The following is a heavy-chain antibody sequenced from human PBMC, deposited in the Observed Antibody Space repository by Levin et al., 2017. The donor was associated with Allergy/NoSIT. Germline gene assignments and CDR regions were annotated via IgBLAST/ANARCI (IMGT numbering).Heavy chain of an antibody. D-gene: IGHD5-12*01. CDR3: ARGLFDF. V-gene: IGHV3-48*04. Sequence: GGSLRLSCSVSGFTFEIYGMNWVRQAPGKRLEWVSHISASGSPTYYADPVRGRFIISRDNAKQSLYLQMTSLRVEDTAVYYCARGLFDFWGQGALVTVSS. CDR2: ISASGSPT. J-gene: IGHJ4*02. CDR1: GFTFEIYG.